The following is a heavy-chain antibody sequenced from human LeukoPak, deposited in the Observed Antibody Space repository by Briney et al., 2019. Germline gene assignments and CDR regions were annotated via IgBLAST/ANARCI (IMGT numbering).Heavy chain of an antibody. V-gene: IGHV4-59*01. CDR2: IYYSGST. CDR3: ARGSGGVIGDFDY. D-gene: IGHD3-16*02. J-gene: IGHJ4*02. Sequence: SETLSLTCTVSGGSISSYYWSWIRQPPGKGLEWIGYIYYSGSTNYNPSLKSRVTISVDTSKNQFSLKLSSVTAADTAVYYCARGSGGVIGDFDYWGQGTLVTVSS. CDR1: GGSISSYY.